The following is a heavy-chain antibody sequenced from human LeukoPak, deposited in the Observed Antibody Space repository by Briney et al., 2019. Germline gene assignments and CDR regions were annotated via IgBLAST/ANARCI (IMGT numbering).Heavy chain of an antibody. CDR1: GGSISSGDYY. CDR3: AALPPRFSDLEGAFDI. Sequence: SETLSLTCTVSGGSISSGDYYRSWIRQPPGKGLEWTGYIYYSGSTYYNPSLKSRVTISVDTSKNQFSLKLSSVTAADTAVYYCAALPPRFSDLEGAFDIWGQGTMVTVSS. CDR2: IYYSGST. J-gene: IGHJ3*02. D-gene: IGHD1-1*01. V-gene: IGHV4-30-4*08.